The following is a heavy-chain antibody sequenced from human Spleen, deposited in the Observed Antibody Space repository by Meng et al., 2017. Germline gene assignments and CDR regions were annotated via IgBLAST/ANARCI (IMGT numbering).Heavy chain of an antibody. V-gene: IGHV3-33*01. CDR1: GFTFSSYG. CDR2: IWYDGSNK. J-gene: IGHJ3*02. Sequence: GGSLRLSCAASGFTFSSYGMHWVRQAPGKGLEWVAVIWYDGSNKYYADSVKGRFTISRDNSKNTLYLQMNSLRAEDTAVYYCARDVLLWFGEPSWAFDIWGQGTMVTVSS. D-gene: IGHD3-10*01. CDR3: ARDVLLWFGEPSWAFDI.